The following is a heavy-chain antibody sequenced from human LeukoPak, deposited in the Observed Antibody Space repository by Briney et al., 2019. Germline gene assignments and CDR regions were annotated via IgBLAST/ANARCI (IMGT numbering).Heavy chain of an antibody. Sequence: SETLSLTCAVYGGSFSGYYWNWVRQPPGKGLEWIGEINHSGSTNYNPSLKSRVTISVDTSKNQFSLKLSSVTAADTAVYYCARGMYSGIDYWGQGTLVTVSS. CDR1: GGSFSGYY. J-gene: IGHJ4*02. D-gene: IGHD6-13*01. CDR3: ARGMYSGIDY. CDR2: INHSGST. V-gene: IGHV4-34*01.